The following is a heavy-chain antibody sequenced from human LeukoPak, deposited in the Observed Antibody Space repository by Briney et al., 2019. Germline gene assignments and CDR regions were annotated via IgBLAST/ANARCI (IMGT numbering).Heavy chain of an antibody. V-gene: IGHV3-48*01. CDR2: TNSNGAVI. D-gene: IGHD3-3*01. CDR3: ARERSYDFWSGYFDY. J-gene: IGHJ4*02. CDR1: GFSFNDYG. Sequence: GGSLRLSCAASGFSFNDYGINWVRRAPGKGLEWLSHTNSNGAVISYADSVKGRFTISRDNSKNTLYLQMNSLRAEDTAVYYCARERSYDFWSGYFDYWGQGTLVTVSS.